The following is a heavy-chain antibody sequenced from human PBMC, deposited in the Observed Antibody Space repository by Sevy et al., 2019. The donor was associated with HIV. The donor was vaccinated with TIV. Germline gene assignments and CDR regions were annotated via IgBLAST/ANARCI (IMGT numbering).Heavy chain of an antibody. CDR2: INTSGST. CDR3: ARSNWVTATNGFSKSYYFDY. D-gene: IGHD7-27*01. CDR1: GDSFSSYF. V-gene: IGHV4-4*07. J-gene: IGHJ4*02. Sequence: SETLSLTCTVSGDSFSSYFWAWIRQPAGKGLESIGRINTSGSTNYNPSLKSRVTMSVDTSKSQFSLKVTSLTAAETAIYFCARSNWVTATNGFSKSYYFDYWGQGSLVTVSS.